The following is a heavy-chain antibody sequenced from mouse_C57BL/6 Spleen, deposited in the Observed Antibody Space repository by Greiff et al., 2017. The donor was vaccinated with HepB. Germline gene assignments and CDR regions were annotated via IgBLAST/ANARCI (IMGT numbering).Heavy chain of an antibody. CDR3: ARTYGSSYSGYFDV. D-gene: IGHD1-1*01. J-gene: IGHJ1*03. CDR2: INPNNGGT. Sequence: VQLQQSGPELVKPGASVKIPCKASGYTFTDYNMDWVKQSHGKSLEWIGDINPNNGGTIYNQKFKGKATLTVDKSSSTAYMELRSLTSEDTAVYYCARTYGSSYSGYFDVWGTGTTVTVSS. V-gene: IGHV1-18*01. CDR1: GYTFTDYN.